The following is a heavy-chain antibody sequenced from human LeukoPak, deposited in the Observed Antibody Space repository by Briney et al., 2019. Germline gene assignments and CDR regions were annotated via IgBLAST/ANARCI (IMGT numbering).Heavy chain of an antibody. CDR2: INHSGST. V-gene: IGHV4-34*01. D-gene: IGHD6-13*01. CDR1: GGSFSGYY. J-gene: IGHJ5*02. Sequence: SETLSLTCAVYGGSFSGYYWSWIRQPPGKGLEWIGEINHSGSTNYNPSLKSRVTISVDTSKNQFSLKLSSVTAADTAVYYCARAKRSIAAAGTGRGWFDPWGQGTLVTVSS. CDR3: ARAKRSIAAAGTGRGWFDP.